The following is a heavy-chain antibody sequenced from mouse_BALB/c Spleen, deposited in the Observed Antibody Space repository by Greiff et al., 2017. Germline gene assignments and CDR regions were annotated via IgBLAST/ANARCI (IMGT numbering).Heavy chain of an antibody. V-gene: IGHV1-42*01. CDR3: ASFDY. J-gene: IGHJ2*01. CDR1: GYSFTDYY. CDR2: INPSTGGT. Sequence: VQLQQSGPELVKTGASVKISCKASGYSFTDYYMHWVKQSPEKSFEWIGEINPSTGGTSYNQKFKGKATLTVDKSSSTAYMQLKSLTSEDSAVYYCASFDYWGQGTTLTVSS.